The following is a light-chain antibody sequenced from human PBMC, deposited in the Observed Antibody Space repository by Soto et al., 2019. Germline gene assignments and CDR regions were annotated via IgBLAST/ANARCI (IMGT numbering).Light chain of an antibody. J-gene: IGLJ1*01. CDR3: GSYTSSNTLV. V-gene: IGLV2-14*01. CDR2: EVS. CDR1: SGDVGGYYY. Sequence: QSALTQPASVSGSPGQSITISCTGTSGDVGGYYYVSWYQQLPGKAPKLMISEVSNRPSGVSNRFSGSKSGNTASLTISGLQAEDEADYFCGSYTSSNTLVFGTGTKVTVL.